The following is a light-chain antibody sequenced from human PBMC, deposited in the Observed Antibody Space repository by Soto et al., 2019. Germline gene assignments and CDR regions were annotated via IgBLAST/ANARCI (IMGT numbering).Light chain of an antibody. CDR3: QSYDSSLSGSTV. CDR1: SSNIGAGYD. CDR2: GNS. J-gene: IGLJ2*01. Sequence: QSVLTQPPSVSGAPGQRVTISCTGSSSNIGAGYDVHWYQQLPGTAPKLLIYGNSNRPSGVPDRFFGSKSGTSASLAITGLQAEDDADYYCQSYDSSLSGSTVFGGGTKLTVL. V-gene: IGLV1-40*01.